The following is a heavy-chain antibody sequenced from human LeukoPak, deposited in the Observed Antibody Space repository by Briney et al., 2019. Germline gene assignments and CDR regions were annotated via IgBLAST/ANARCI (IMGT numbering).Heavy chain of an antibody. D-gene: IGHD6-13*01. Sequence: SETLSLTCAVSGGSISSLSYYWSWIRQPAGKGLEWIGRIHTAGSTNYNPSLKSRVTLSVDTSKNQFSLNLLSVTAADTAVYYCARDDAGIDYYYMDVWGKGTTVTISS. J-gene: IGHJ6*03. CDR1: GGSISSLSYY. V-gene: IGHV4-61*02. CDR2: IHTAGST. CDR3: ARDDAGIDYYYMDV.